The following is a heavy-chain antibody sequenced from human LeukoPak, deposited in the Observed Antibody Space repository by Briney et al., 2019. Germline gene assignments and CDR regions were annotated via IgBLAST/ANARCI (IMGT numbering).Heavy chain of an antibody. D-gene: IGHD7-27*01. CDR3: TRTSPGVPLEL. CDR2: ISHTGRT. J-gene: IGHJ4*02. CDR1: GLSFTGYY. V-gene: IGHV4-34*01. Sequence: SETLSLTCAVSGLSFTGYYWSWLRQPPGKGPEWIGEISHTGRTSYNPSLKSRASISLDTSKKQFSLKLSFLTAADMAVYYCTRTSPGVPLELWGQGALVTVSS.